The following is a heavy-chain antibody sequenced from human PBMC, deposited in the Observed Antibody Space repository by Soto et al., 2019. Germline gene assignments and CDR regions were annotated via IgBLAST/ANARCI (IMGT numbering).Heavy chain of an antibody. J-gene: IGHJ4*02. V-gene: IGHV3-23*01. Sequence: VQLLESGGGLVQPGGSVRLSCAASGFTFSMYAMTWVRQAPGKGLKWVSVITGSGRSTYYTDSVRGRFTISRDHAKDMVSRQMNSLSAEDTAVYYCARVMYDRRTDYWGQGTLVTVSS. D-gene: IGHD3-9*01. CDR3: ARVMYDRRTDY. CDR2: ITGSGRST. CDR1: GFTFSMYA.